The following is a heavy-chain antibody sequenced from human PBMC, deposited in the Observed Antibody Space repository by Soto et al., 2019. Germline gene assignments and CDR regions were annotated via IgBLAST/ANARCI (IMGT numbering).Heavy chain of an antibody. V-gene: IGHV1-2*04. CDR1: GYTFTGYY. D-gene: IGHD3-10*01. CDR3: ARGPGRWLQDGYFDY. CDR2: INPNSGGT. J-gene: IGHJ4*02. Sequence: QVQLVQSGAEVKKPGASVKVSCKASGYTFTGYYMHWVRQAPGQGLEWMGWINPNSGGTNYAQKFQGWVTMTRDTSISTAYLELSRLRSDDTPVYYCARGPGRWLQDGYFDYWGQGTLVTVSS.